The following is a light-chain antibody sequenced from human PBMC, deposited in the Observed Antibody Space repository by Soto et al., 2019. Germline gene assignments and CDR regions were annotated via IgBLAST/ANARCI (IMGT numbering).Light chain of an antibody. CDR3: QQYYSAPIT. V-gene: IGKV4-1*01. J-gene: IGKJ5*01. CDR2: WTS. CDR1: QSVLYRSNNKNY. Sequence: DIVMTQSPDSLAVSLGERATINCESSQSVLYRSNNKNYLAWYQQKPGQPPKLLVYWTSTRESGVPGRFSGNGSGTDFTLTIDSLQAEDVAVYYCQQYYSAPITSGQGTRLEIK.